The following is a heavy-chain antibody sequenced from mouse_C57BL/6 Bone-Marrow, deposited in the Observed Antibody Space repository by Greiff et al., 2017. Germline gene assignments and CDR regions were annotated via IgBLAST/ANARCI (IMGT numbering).Heavy chain of an antibody. J-gene: IGHJ3*01. Sequence: QVQLQQPGAELVKPGASVKLSCKASGYTFTSYWMHWVKQRPGHGLEWIGMIHPTSGSTNYTEKFKIKATLTVDKSSITAYMQLGILTSEYCAVYYCARPDYYGSSWFAYWGQGTLVTVST. V-gene: IGHV1-64*01. D-gene: IGHD1-1*01. CDR3: ARPDYYGSSWFAY. CDR1: GYTFTSYW. CDR2: IHPTSGST.